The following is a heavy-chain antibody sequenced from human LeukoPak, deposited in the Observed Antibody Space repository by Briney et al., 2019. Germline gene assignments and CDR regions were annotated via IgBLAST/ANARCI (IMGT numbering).Heavy chain of an antibody. J-gene: IGHJ3*02. D-gene: IGHD5/OR15-5a*01. V-gene: IGHV4-34*01. CDR3: ARGEIVSRAFDI. CDR2: INHSGST. Sequence: PSETLSLTCAVYGGSFSGYYWSWIRQPPGKGLEWIGEINHSGSTYYNPSLKSRVTISVDRSKNQFSLKLSSVTAADTAVYYCARGEIVSRAFDIWGQGTMVTVSS. CDR1: GGSFSGYY.